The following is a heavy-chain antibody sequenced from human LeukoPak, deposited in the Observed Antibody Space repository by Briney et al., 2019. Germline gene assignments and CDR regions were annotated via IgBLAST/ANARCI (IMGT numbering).Heavy chain of an antibody. CDR2: IGAYNGNT. D-gene: IGHD4-23*01. V-gene: IGHV1-18*01. J-gene: IGHJ4*02. CDR3: ARSSRWLSPGRESDC. Sequence: ASVKVSCKASGYTFTNYGIIWVRQAPGQGLEWMGWIGAYNGNTHNAQNLQGRVTMTTDTSTSTAYMELRSLRSDDTAVYYCARSSRWLSPGRESDCWGQGTLATVSS. CDR1: GYTFTNYG.